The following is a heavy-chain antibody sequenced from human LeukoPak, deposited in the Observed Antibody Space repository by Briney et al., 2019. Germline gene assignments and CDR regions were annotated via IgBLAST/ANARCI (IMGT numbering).Heavy chain of an antibody. V-gene: IGHV1-2*04. CDR3: ARDRGSGWSLDY. CDR1: GYTLTGYY. D-gene: IGHD6-19*01. J-gene: IGHJ4*02. Sequence: GASVEVSCKASGYTLTGYYMHWVRQAPGQGLEWMGWINPNSGGTNYAQKFQGWVTMTRDTSISTAYMELSRLRSDDTAVYYCARDRGSGWSLDYWGQGTLVTVSS. CDR2: INPNSGGT.